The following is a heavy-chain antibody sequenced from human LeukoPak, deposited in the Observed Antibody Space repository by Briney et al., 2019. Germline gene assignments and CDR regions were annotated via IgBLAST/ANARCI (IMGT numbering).Heavy chain of an antibody. V-gene: IGHV1-69*13. CDR1: GGDFSTYT. CDR2: IIPIFHTA. CDR3: ARDHDSNVYYAQFAY. D-gene: IGHD3-22*01. J-gene: IGHJ4*02. Sequence: SVKVSCKASGGDFSTYTINWVRQAPGQGLEWMGGIIPIFHTANYAHKFQGRVTITADESARTAYMELSSLGSDDTAVYYCARDHDSNVYYAQFAYWGQGTLVTVSS.